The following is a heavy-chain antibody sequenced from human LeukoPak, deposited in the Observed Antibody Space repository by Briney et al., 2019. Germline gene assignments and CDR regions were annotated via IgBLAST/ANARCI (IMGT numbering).Heavy chain of an antibody. CDR3: ARPKYRYGSAVEY. CDR2: IYYTGST. J-gene: IGHJ4*02. Sequence: SETLSLTCTVSGGSFSACYWTWFRQPPGKELEWIGYIYYTGSTNCNPSLKSRVTISVDTSNYQFSLKLSSVTAADTAVYYCARPKYRYGSAVEYWGQGSLVTVSS. V-gene: IGHV4-59*08. CDR1: GGSFSACY. D-gene: IGHD5-18*01.